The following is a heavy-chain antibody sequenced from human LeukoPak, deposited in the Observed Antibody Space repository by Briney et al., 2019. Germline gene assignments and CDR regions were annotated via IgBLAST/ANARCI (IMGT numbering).Heavy chain of an antibody. CDR3: AKDPPTVMANAFHI. Sequence: GESLRLSGAASGFTFSSYGMSWVRQAPGKGLEWVSSISGSGGTTYYADSVKGRFTISRDNSKNTLYLQMNSLRADDTAVYSCAKDPPTVMANAFHIWGQGTMVTVS. J-gene: IGHJ3*02. D-gene: IGHD5-18*01. CDR1: GFTFSSYG. V-gene: IGHV3-23*01. CDR2: ISGSGGTT.